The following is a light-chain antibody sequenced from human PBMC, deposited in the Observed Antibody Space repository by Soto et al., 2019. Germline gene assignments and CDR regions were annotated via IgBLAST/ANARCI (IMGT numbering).Light chain of an antibody. CDR2: DAS. V-gene: IGKV3-11*01. CDR1: QSISSY. J-gene: IGKJ4*01. Sequence: IVLTQSPATLSLSPGERATLTCRASQSISSYLAWYQQKPGQAPRLLIYDASNRATGIPARFSASGSGTDFTLPINSLEPEDFAVYYCQQRSIWPPLTFGGGTRVELK. CDR3: QQRSIWPPLT.